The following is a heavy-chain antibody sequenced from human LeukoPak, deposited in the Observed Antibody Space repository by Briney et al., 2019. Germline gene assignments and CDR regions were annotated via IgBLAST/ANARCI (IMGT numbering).Heavy chain of an antibody. D-gene: IGHD3-9*01. V-gene: IGHV1-18*01. Sequence: ASVKVSCKAAGYTFTSYGISWVRQAPGQGLEWMGWISAYNGNTNYAQNLQGRVTMPRDTSISTDYMALSRLRSDDTAVYYCARSPDILTGENFDYWGQGTLVTVSS. CDR3: ARSPDILTGENFDY. J-gene: IGHJ4*02. CDR2: ISAYNGNT. CDR1: GYTFTSYG.